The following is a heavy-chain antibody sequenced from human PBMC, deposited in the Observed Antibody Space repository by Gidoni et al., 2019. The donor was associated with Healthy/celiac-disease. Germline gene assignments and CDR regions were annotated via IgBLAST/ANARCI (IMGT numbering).Heavy chain of an antibody. Sequence: EVQLVESGGGLVKPGGYLRLACAAAGFTLSSYSINWVRQAPGKGLEWGLSSSSSSRYIYYADSVKGRFTISRDNAKNSLYLQMNSLRAEDTAVYYCAGIEQQLADNYYYYYMDVWGKGTTVTVSS. CDR3: AGIEQQLADNYYYYYMDV. CDR1: GFTLSSYS. J-gene: IGHJ6*03. D-gene: IGHD6-13*01. V-gene: IGHV3-21*01. CDR2: SSSSSRYI.